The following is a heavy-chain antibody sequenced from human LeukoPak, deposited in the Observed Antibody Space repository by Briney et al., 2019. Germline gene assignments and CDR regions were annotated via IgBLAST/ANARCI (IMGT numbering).Heavy chain of an antibody. CDR3: ARDGFKYSDILTGYYTDLRY. CDR1: GFTFSNNR. CDR2: ISYDGSNK. V-gene: IGHV3-30*03. Sequence: PGGSLRLSCAASGFTFSNNRMSWVRQAPGKGLEWVAIISYDGSNKYYADSVKGRFTISRDNSKNTLFLQMNSLRAEDTAMYYCARDGFKYSDILTGYYTDLRYWGQGTLVTVSS. D-gene: IGHD3-9*01. J-gene: IGHJ4*02.